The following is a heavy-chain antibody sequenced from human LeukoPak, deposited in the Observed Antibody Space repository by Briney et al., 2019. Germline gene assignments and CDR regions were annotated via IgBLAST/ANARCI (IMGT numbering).Heavy chain of an antibody. CDR3: ARVHDLNWFDP. Sequence: GASVKVPCKASGYTFTSYYMHWVRQALGQGLEWMGIINPSGGSTSYAQKFQGRVTMTRDTSTSTVYMELSSLRSEDTAVYYCARVHDLNWFDPWGQGTLVTVSS. J-gene: IGHJ5*02. D-gene: IGHD3-3*01. CDR2: INPSGGST. CDR1: GYTFTSYY. V-gene: IGHV1-46*01.